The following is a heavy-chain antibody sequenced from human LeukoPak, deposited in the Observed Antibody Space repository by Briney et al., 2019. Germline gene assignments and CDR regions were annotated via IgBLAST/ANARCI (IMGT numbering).Heavy chain of an antibody. Sequence: SETLSLTCTVSGGSISNYYWSWIRQPPGKGLEWIGYIYDSGSTNYNPSLKSRVTISVDTSNNHFSLNLSSVTAADTAVYYCARARGFYYGSSGYSDPFDYWGQGTLVTISS. CDR1: GGSISNYY. J-gene: IGHJ4*02. D-gene: IGHD3-22*01. CDR3: ARARGFYYGSSGYSDPFDY. V-gene: IGHV4-59*01. CDR2: IYDSGST.